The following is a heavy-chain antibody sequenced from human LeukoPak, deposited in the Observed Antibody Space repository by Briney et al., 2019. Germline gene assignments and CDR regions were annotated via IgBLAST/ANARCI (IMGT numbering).Heavy chain of an antibody. V-gene: IGHV3-64*01. CDR2: ISSNGGST. Sequence: GGSLRLSCAASGFTFDDFAMHWVRQAPGKGLEYVSAISSNGGSTYYANSVKGRFTISRDNSKNTLYLQMGSLRAEDMAVYYCARDKAPGTEYYYYMDVWGKGTTVTVSS. J-gene: IGHJ6*03. D-gene: IGHD6-13*01. CDR3: ARDKAPGTEYYYYMDV. CDR1: GFTFDDFA.